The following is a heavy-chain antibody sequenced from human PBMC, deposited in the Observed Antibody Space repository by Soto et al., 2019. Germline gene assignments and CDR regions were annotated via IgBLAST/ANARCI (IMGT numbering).Heavy chain of an antibody. V-gene: IGHV1-69*12. CDR3: ARGRDLIYCSGGSCYSPLDY. Sequence: QVQLVQSGAEVKKPGSSVKVSCKASGGTFSSYAISWVRQAPGQGLEWLGGIIPIVGTANYAQQFQGRVTIAADESTSTAYRELSSLRSEDTAVFYCARGRDLIYCSGGSCYSPLDYWGQGTLVTVSS. D-gene: IGHD2-15*01. CDR2: IIPIVGTA. J-gene: IGHJ4*02. CDR1: GGTFSSYA.